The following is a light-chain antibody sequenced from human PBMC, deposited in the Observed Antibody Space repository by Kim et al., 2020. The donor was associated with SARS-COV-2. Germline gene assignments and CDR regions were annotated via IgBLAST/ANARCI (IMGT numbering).Light chain of an antibody. CDR1: QSVSSN. V-gene: IGKV3-15*01. CDR2: GAS. CDR3: QQYNNWPQT. Sequence: LPPRERATRSCRASQSVSSNLAWYQQKPGQAPRRLIYGASTRATGIPARFSGSGSGTEFTLTISSLQSEDFAVYYCQQYNNWPQTFGQGTKVDIK. J-gene: IGKJ1*01.